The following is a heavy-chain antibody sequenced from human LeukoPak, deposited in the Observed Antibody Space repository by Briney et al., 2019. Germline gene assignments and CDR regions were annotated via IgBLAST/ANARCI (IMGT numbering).Heavy chain of an antibody. CDR1: RFSFSNHS. J-gene: IGHJ4*02. D-gene: IGHD3-3*01. V-gene: IGHV3-48*01. CDR3: ARMSGSRLPGN. CDR2: ISNSGSAK. Sequence: GGSLRLSCAASRFSFSNHSMNWVCQAPGKGLEWVSYISNSGSAKYYAASVKGRFTIPRDNGKNSLYLQMNSLRAEDTAVYYCARMSGSRLPGNWGQGTLVTVSS.